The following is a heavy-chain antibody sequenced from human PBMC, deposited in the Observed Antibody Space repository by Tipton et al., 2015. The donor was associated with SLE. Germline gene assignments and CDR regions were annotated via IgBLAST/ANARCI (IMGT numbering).Heavy chain of an antibody. CDR1: GGSISGSNYY. J-gene: IGHJ3*02. D-gene: IGHD2-2*01. CDR3: ARDCRSATCHFDAFDI. CDR2: ITNNGNT. V-gene: IGHV4-39*02. Sequence: TLSLTCTVSGGSISGSNYYWDWIRQPPGKGPEWIGRITNNGNTYYIPSLQSRVTMSVDTSKNHFSLKLSSVTAADTAVYYCARDCRSATCHFDAFDIWGQGAKVTVSP.